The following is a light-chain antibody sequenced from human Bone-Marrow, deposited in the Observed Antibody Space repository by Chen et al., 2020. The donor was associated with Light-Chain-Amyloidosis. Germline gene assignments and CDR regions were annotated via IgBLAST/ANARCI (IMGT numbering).Light chain of an antibody. V-gene: IGLV2-8*01. Sequence: QPALTQPPSASGSLGQSVTISCTGTSSDVGGYNYVSWYQQHPAKAPKLMISEVSKRPSGVPDRFSGSKSGNTDSLTVSGLQPDDEADYYCSSYGGRTNLVFGGGTKLTVL. CDR1: SSDVGGYNY. CDR2: EVS. J-gene: IGLJ2*01. CDR3: SSYGGRTNLV.